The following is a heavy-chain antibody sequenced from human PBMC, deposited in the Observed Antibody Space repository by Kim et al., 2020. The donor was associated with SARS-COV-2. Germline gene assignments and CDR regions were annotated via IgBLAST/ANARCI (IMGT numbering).Heavy chain of an antibody. J-gene: IGHJ4*02. CDR3: AKDRIRQQPANFDY. D-gene: IGHD6-13*01. V-gene: IGHV3-23*01. Sequence: VMGRVTISRDNSKNTLYLQRNSLRAEDTAVYYWAKDRIRQQPANFDYWGQGTLVTVSS.